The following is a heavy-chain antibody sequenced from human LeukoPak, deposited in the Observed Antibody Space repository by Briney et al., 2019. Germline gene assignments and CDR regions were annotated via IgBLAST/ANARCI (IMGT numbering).Heavy chain of an antibody. CDR3: ARDSSSWYGGMDV. Sequence: GGSLRLSCAASGFTFSNYSMNWVRQAPGKGLEWVSYISSSSSTIYYADSVKGRFTISRDNAKNSLYLQMNSLRAEDTAVYYCARDSSSWYGGMDVWGQGTTVTVSS. CDR1: GFTFSNYS. J-gene: IGHJ6*02. D-gene: IGHD6-13*01. V-gene: IGHV3-48*01. CDR2: ISSSSSTI.